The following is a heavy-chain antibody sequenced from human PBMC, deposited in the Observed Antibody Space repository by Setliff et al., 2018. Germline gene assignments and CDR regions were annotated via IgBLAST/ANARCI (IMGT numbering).Heavy chain of an antibody. CDR2: INTNTGNP. CDR3: ARLPTTLQMLTTRDFDS. D-gene: IGHD3-16*01. Sequence: ASVKVSCKASGGTFSSYAMNWVRQAPGQGLEWMGWINTNTGNPTYAQGFTGRFVFSLDTSVSTAYLQISNLKAEDTAIYYCARLPTTLQMLTTRDFDSWGQGTLVTVSS. J-gene: IGHJ4*02. CDR1: GGTFSSYA. V-gene: IGHV7-4-1*02.